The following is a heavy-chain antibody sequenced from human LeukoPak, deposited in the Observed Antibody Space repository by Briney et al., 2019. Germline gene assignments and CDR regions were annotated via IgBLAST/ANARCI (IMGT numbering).Heavy chain of an antibody. CDR3: ARRSFYDFCFDP. CDR1: GGSINNSSYY. Sequence: SETLSLTCTVSGGSINNSSYYWGWIRQSPGKGLEWIGIIYHSGSTYYNPSLTSRVTISVDMSKNQFSLNLNSVTAADTAVYYCARRSFYDFCFDPWGQGTLVIVSS. V-gene: IGHV4-39*01. CDR2: IYHSGST. D-gene: IGHD3-3*01. J-gene: IGHJ5*02.